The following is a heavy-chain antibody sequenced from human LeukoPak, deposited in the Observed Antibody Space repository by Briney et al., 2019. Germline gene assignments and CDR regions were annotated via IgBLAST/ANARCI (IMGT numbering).Heavy chain of an antibody. CDR1: GGSISSGDYY. Sequence: PSETLSLTCTVSGGSISSGDYYWSWIRQPPGKGLEWIGYIYYSGSTYYNPSLKSRVTISVNTSKNQFTLKLSSVTAADTAVYYCASRRVGTYYFDYWGQGTLVTVSS. J-gene: IGHJ4*02. D-gene: IGHD3-10*01. V-gene: IGHV4-30-4*01. CDR2: IYYSGST. CDR3: ASRRVGTYYFDY.